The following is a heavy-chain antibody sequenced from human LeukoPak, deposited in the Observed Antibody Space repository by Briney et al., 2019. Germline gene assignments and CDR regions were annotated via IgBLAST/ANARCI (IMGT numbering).Heavy chain of an antibody. CDR3: AKARVVISRYFDY. D-gene: IGHD3-3*01. CDR2: INHSART. Sequence: SETLSLTCAVYGGSFSGYYWSWIRQPPGKGLEWIGEINHSARTNYPPPLKSLVTISVDTSKNQLSLKMSSVTAADTAVYYCAKARVVISRYFDYWGQGTLVTVSS. J-gene: IGHJ4*02. V-gene: IGHV4-34*01. CDR1: GGSFSGYY.